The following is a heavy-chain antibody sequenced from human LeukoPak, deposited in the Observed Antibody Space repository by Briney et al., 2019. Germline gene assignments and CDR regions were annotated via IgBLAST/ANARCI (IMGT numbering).Heavy chain of an antibody. CDR1: GFTFDDYA. Sequence: GRCLRLSCAASGFTFDDYAMHWVRQAPRKGLEWASGISWNSGSIGYADSVKGRFTISRYNAKNSLYLQMNSLRAEDTALYYCAKAPYGDDWYFDLWGRGTLVTVSS. J-gene: IGHJ2*01. D-gene: IGHD4-17*01. CDR3: AKAPYGDDWYFDL. CDR2: ISWNSGSI. V-gene: IGHV3-9*01.